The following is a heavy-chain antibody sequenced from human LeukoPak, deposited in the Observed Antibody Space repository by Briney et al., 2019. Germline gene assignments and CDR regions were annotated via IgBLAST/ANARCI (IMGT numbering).Heavy chain of an antibody. CDR2: IHNSGYT. CDR3: ARHAIYSGGYSFWFDP. J-gene: IGHJ5*02. Sequence: KPSETLSLTCTVSGASIGDHYWSWIRQPPGKGLEWIAYIHNSGYTNYNPSLKSRASISLDTSKNLCSLRLSSVTAADTAVYYCARHAIYSGGYSFWFDPWGLGTLVTVSS. D-gene: IGHD1-26*01. CDR1: GASIGDHY. V-gene: IGHV4-59*08.